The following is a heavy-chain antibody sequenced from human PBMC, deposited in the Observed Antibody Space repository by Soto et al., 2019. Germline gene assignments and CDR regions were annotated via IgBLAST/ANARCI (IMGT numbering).Heavy chain of an antibody. CDR3: TRGGGSHYRFGH. V-gene: IGHV1-18*01. D-gene: IGHD1-26*01. J-gene: IGHJ5*02. CDR1: GYTFTSTY. Sequence: ASVKVSCKASGYTFTSTYLTWVRQAPGRGLEWVGWISPDNGNTNYAQKLQGRVTMTTDTSTNTVYLELRSLRPDDTAVYYCTRGGGSHYRFGHWRQGTLVTVSS. CDR2: ISPDNGNT.